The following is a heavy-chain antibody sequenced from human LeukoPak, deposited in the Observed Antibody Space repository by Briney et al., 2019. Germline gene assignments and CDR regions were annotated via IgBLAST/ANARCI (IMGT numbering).Heavy chain of an antibody. CDR3: ARLGAPSINYYDDRGYFDL. CDR1: GYSISSGYY. D-gene: IGHD3-22*01. V-gene: IGHV4-38-2*02. CDR2: IYHSGST. Sequence: PSETLSLTCTVSGYSISSGYYWGWIRQPPGKGLEWIGSIYHSGSTYYNPSLKSRVTISVDTSKNQFSPKLSSVTAADTAVYYCARLGAPSINYYDDRGYFDLWGRGTLVTVSS. J-gene: IGHJ2*01.